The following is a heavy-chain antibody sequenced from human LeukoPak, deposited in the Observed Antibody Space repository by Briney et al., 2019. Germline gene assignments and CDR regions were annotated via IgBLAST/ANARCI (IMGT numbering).Heavy chain of an antibody. CDR3: ASVTSRVLPAATDY. CDR1: GGSISSSSYY. D-gene: IGHD2-2*01. J-gene: IGHJ4*02. V-gene: IGHV4-39*01. CDR2: IYYSGST. Sequence: SETLSLTCAVSGGSISSSSYYWGWIRQPPGKGLEWIGSIYYSGSTYYNPSLKSRVTISVDTSKNQFSLKLSSVTAADTAVYYCASVTSRVLPAATDYWGQGTLVTVSS.